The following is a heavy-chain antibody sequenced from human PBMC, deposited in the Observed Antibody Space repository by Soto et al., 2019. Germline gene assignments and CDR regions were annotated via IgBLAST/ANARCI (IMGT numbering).Heavy chain of an antibody. CDR1: GYTFTGYY. J-gene: IGHJ4*02. Sequence: QVQLVQSGAEVKKPGASVKVSCKASGYTFTGYYMHWVRQAPGQGLGWMGWINPNSGGTNYAQKFQGRVTMTRDTSISTAYMELSRLRSDDAAVYYCAREGRYYDSSGYYANTIAYWGQGTLVTVSS. CDR2: INPNSGGT. D-gene: IGHD3-22*01. V-gene: IGHV1-2*02. CDR3: AREGRYYDSSGYYANTIAY.